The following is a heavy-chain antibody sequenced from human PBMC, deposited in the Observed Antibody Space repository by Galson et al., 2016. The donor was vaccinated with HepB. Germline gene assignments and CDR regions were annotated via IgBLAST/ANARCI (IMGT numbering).Heavy chain of an antibody. CDR2: INAGNGNT. CDR1: GYTFTNYA. J-gene: IGHJ5*02. D-gene: IGHD3-22*01. V-gene: IGHV1-3*01. Sequence: SVKVSCKASGYTFTNYAMHWVRQAPGQRLEWMGWINAGNGNTKYSQKFQSRVTITRDTSASTAYMELSSLRSEDTAVYYCVRDHYDSSGYPYNWCDPWGQGTLVTVSS. CDR3: VRDHYDSSGYPYNWCDP.